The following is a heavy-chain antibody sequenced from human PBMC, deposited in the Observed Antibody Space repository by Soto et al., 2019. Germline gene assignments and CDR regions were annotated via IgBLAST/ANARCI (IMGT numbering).Heavy chain of an antibody. D-gene: IGHD2-15*01. CDR1: GYTFTGYG. V-gene: IGHV1-18*01. CDR2: ISAYNGNT. CDR3: ARESYCSGGSCYSSPVYYYYGMDV. J-gene: IGHJ6*02. Sequence: QVQLVQSGAEVKKPGASVKVSCKASGYTFTGYGISWVRQAPGQGLEWMGWISAYNGNTNYAQKLQGRVTMTTDTSTSTAYMELRSLRSDDTAVYYCARESYCSGGSCYSSPVYYYYGMDVWGQGTTVTVSS.